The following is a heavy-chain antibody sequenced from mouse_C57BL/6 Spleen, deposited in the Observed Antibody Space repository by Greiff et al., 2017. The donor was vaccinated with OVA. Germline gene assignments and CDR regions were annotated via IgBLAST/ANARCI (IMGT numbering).Heavy chain of an antibody. V-gene: IGHV1-66*01. Sequence: QVQLQQSGPGLVKPGASVKISCKASGYSFTSYYIHWVKQRPGQGLEWIGWIYPGSGNTKYNEKFKGKATLTADTSYSTAYMQLSSLTSEDSAVYDCASYGGSSLYAMDYWGQGTSVTVSS. CDR2: IYPGSGNT. CDR1: GYSFTSYY. D-gene: IGHD1-1*01. CDR3: ASYGGSSLYAMDY. J-gene: IGHJ4*01.